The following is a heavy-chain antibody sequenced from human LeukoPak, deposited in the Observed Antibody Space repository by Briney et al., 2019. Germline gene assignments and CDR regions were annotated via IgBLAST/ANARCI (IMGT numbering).Heavy chain of an antibody. CDR2: IYYSGST. D-gene: IGHD3-3*01. CDR1: GGSISSGDYY. Sequence: SETLSLTCTVSGGSISSGDYYWSWIRQPPGKGLEWIGYIYYSGSTNYSPSLKSRVTISVDTSKNQFSLKLSSVTAADTAVYYCARHSGITIFGGRGAHAFDIWGQGTMVTVSS. CDR3: ARHSGITIFGGRGAHAFDI. V-gene: IGHV4-61*08. J-gene: IGHJ3*02.